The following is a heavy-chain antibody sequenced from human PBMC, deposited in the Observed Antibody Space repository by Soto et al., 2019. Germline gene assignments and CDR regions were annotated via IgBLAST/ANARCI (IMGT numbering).Heavy chain of an antibody. D-gene: IGHD7-27*01. CDR3: ARALGYAFDI. CDR2: INWNGGST. Sequence: GGSLRLSCAASGFTFDDYGMSWVRQAPGKGLEWVSGINWNGGSTGYADSVKGRFTISRDNAKNTLYLQMGSLRAEDMAVYYCARALGYAFDIWGQGTIVTVSS. J-gene: IGHJ3*02. CDR1: GFTFDDYG. V-gene: IGHV3-20*04.